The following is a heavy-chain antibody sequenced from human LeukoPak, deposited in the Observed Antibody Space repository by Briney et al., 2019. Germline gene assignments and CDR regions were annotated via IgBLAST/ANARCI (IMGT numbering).Heavy chain of an antibody. V-gene: IGHV1-46*01. D-gene: IGHD1-26*01. CDR1: GYTFASYY. CDR3: ARDSTPTYYSGKYYFEC. J-gene: IGHJ4*02. Sequence: GASVKVSCKASGYTFASYYMRWVRQAPGQGLEWMGIINPSGGSTTYAQKFQGRVTMTRDTSTSTVYMELSSLRSEDTAVYYCARDSTPTYYSGKYYFECWGQGTLVTVSS. CDR2: INPSGGST.